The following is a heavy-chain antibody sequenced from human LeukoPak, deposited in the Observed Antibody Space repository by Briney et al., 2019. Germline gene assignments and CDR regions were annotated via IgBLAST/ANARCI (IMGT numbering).Heavy chain of an antibody. J-gene: IGHJ4*02. CDR1: GFTFSSYG. Sequence: GGSLRLSCAASGFTFSSYGMHWVRQAPGKGLEWVAVISDDGRTKYYTDSVKGRFTISRDNSKNTLYLQMNSLRAEDTAVYYCAKVGVRGVIDYWGQGTLVTVSS. D-gene: IGHD3-10*01. CDR2: ISDDGRTK. V-gene: IGHV3-30*18. CDR3: AKVGVRGVIDY.